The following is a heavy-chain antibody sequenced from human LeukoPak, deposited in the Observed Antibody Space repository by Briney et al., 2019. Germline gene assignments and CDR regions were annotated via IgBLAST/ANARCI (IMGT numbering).Heavy chain of an antibody. CDR1: GFTFSSYG. Sequence: GGSLRLSCAASGFTFSSYGMHWVRQAPGKGLEWVSVIYSGGSTYYADSVKGRFTISRDNSKNTLYLQMNSLRAEDTAVYYCARDLVGATSGDPYYYYGMDVWGQGTTVTVSS. D-gene: IGHD1-26*01. J-gene: IGHJ6*02. V-gene: IGHV3-53*01. CDR3: ARDLVGATSGDPYYYYGMDV. CDR2: IYSGGST.